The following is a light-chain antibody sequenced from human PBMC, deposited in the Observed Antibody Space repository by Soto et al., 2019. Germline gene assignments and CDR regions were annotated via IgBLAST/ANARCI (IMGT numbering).Light chain of an antibody. CDR3: CSFTTSTNYV. CDR2: EVT. CDR1: SSDVGGYNS. Sequence: QSVLTQPASVSGSPGQSITISCTGTSSDVGGYNSVSWYQQHPGKAPKLIIYEVTHRPSGVSNRFSGSQSANTASLTISGLQAEDEADYYCCSFTTSTNYVFGTGTKLTVL. V-gene: IGLV2-14*01. J-gene: IGLJ1*01.